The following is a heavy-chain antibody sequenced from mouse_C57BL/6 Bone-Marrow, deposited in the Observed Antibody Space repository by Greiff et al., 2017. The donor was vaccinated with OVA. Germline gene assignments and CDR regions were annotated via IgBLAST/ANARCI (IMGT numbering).Heavy chain of an antibody. J-gene: IGHJ1*03. D-gene: IGHD1-1*01. V-gene: IGHV1-82*01. Sequence: VQLVESGPELVKPGASVKISCKASGYAFSSSWMNWVKQRPGKGLEWIGRIYPGDGDTNYNGKFKGKATLTADKSSSTAYMQLSSLTSEDSAVYFCARVPYYYGSSYWYFDVWGTGTTVTVSS. CDR2: IYPGDGDT. CDR1: GYAFSSSW. CDR3: ARVPYYYGSSYWYFDV.